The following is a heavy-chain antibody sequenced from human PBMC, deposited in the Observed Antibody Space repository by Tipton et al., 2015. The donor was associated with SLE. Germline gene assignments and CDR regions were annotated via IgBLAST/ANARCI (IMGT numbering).Heavy chain of an antibody. J-gene: IGHJ5*02. D-gene: IGHD1-26*01. CDR1: GFTFSSYG. CDR3: AKEEWELFSSFDP. V-gene: IGHV3-30*02. Sequence: GSLRLSCAASGFTFSSYGMHWVRQAPGKGLEWVAFIRYDGSNKYYADSVKGRFTISRDNSKNTLYLQMNSLRAEDTAVYYCAKEEWELFSSFDPWGQGTLVTVSS. CDR2: IRYDGSNK.